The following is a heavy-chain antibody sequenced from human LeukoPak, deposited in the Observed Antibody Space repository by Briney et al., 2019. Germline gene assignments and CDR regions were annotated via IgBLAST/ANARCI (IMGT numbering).Heavy chain of an antibody. CDR2: MNPNSGNT. J-gene: IGHJ5*02. D-gene: IGHD3-10*01. CDR3: ARSGTILLWFGEPSNWFDP. CDR1: GYTFTSYD. Sequence: ASVKVSCKASGYTFTSYDINWVRQTTGQGLEWMGWMNPNSGNTGYAQKFQGRVTMTRDTSISTAYMELSRLRSDDTAVYYCARSGTILLWFGEPSNWFDPWGQGTLVTVSS. V-gene: IGHV1-8*01.